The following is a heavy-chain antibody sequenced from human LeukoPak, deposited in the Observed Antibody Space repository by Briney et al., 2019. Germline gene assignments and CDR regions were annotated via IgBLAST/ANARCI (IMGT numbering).Heavy chain of an antibody. CDR3: AAHEYYDFWSGYYIGDY. D-gene: IGHD3-3*01. CDR2: ISAYNGNT. CDR1: GYTFTTDY. J-gene: IGHJ4*02. Sequence: ASVKVSCKASGYTFTTDYIHWVRQAPGQGLEWMGWISAYNGNTNYAQKLQGRVTMTTDTSTSTAYMELRSLRSDDTAVYYCAAHEYYDFWSGYYIGDYWGQGTLVTVSS. V-gene: IGHV1-18*04.